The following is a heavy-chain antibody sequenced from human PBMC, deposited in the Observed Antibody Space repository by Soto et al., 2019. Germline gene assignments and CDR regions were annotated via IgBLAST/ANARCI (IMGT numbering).Heavy chain of an antibody. V-gene: IGHV4-31*03. CDR2: IYYSGST. CDR1: GGSISSGGYY. J-gene: IGHJ3*02. D-gene: IGHD3-22*01. Sequence: PSETLSLTCTVSGGSISSGGYYWSWIRQHPGKGLEWIGYIYYSGSTYYNPSPKSRVTISVDTSKNQFSLKLSSVTAADTAVYYCARRIPYYYDSSGYFDAFDIWGQGTMVTVS. CDR3: ARRIPYYYDSSGYFDAFDI.